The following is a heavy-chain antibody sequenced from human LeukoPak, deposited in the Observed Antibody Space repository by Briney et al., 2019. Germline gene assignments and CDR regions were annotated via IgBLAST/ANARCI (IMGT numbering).Heavy chain of an antibody. V-gene: IGHV3-23*01. CDR1: GFTFSSYA. D-gene: IGHD6-13*01. J-gene: IGHJ6*02. Sequence: GGALTLSCPASGFTFSSYAMSWVRQAPGKGLEWVSAISGSGGSTYYADSVKGRFTISRDNSKNTLYLQMNSLRAEDTAVYYCAKADGYSSSWYLPPDYYYYGMDVWGQGTTVTVSS. CDR3: AKADGYSSSWYLPPDYYYYGMDV. CDR2: ISGSGGST.